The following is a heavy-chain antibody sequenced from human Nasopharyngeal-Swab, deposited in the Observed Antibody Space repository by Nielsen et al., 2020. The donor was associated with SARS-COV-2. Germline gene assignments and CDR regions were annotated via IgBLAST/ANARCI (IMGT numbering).Heavy chain of an antibody. CDR2: INHRGRT. CDR3: AKQNSGYDYEDNYYYYYMDV. V-gene: IGHV4-34*01. D-gene: IGHD5-12*01. CDR1: VGSFSGYY. J-gene: IGHJ6*03. Sequence: SETLSLTCAVYVGSFSGYYWTWIRQPPGEGLEWIGEINHRGRTNYNPSLKSRVTISVDTSKNQFSLKLSSVTAADTAVYYCAKQNSGYDYEDNYYYYYMDVWGQGTTVTVSS.